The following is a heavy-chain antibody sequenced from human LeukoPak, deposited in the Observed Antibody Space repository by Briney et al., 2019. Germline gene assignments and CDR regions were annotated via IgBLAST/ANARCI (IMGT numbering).Heavy chain of an antibody. D-gene: IGHD6-19*01. V-gene: IGHV4-4*07. CDR2: SYTSGIT. CDR3: ARVGYSSGWYNWFDP. CDR1: AGSISSYY. Sequence: PSDTLSLARTLSAGSISSYYCGSIRHPAGNGLGWIGRSYTSGITNYNPFLKSRVTMSVDTSKTQFSLKLSPVTAADTAVYYCARVGYSSGWYNWFDPWGQGTLVTVSS. J-gene: IGHJ5*02.